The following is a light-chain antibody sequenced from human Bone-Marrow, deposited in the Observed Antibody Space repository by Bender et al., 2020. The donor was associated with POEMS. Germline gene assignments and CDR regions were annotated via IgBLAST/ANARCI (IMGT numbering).Light chain of an antibody. CDR3: AAWDAGLSGGV. J-gene: IGLJ3*02. V-gene: IGLV1-44*01. CDR1: NSNIGTNA. CDR2: SDN. Sequence: QSVLTQPPSASGTPGQRVTISCSGSNSNIGTNAVNWYQQFPGPAPNLLIYSDNQRPSGVPDRFYAFKSGTSASLAISGLQSEDEADYYCAAWDAGLSGGVFGGGTKLTVL.